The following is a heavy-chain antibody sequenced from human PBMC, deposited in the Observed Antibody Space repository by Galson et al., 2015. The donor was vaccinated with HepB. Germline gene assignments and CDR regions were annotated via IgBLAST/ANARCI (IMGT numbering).Heavy chain of an antibody. CDR3: ARAQEDYGDYYFDY. CDR1: GGTFSSYA. J-gene: IGHJ4*02. V-gene: IGHV1-69*04. CDR2: IIPILGIA. Sequence: SVKVSCKASGGTFSSYAISWVRQAPGQGLEWMGRIIPILGIANYAQKFQGRVTITADKSTSTAYMELSSLRSEDTAVYYCARAQEDYGDYYFDYWGQGTLVTVSS. D-gene: IGHD4-17*01.